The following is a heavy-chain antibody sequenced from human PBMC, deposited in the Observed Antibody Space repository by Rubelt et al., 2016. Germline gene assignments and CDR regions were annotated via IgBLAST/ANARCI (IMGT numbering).Heavy chain of an antibody. CDR2: ISSSSSYI. Sequence: GKEWVSSISSSSSYIYYADSVKGRFTISRDNAKNSLYLQMNSLRDEDTAVYYCARAGRDGMDVWGQGTTVTVSS. D-gene: IGHD3-10*01. CDR3: ARAGRDGMDV. J-gene: IGHJ6*02. V-gene: IGHV3-21*01.